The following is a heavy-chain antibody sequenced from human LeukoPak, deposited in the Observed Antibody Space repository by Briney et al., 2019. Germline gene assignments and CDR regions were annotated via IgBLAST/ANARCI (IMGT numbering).Heavy chain of an antibody. Sequence: QAGGSLRLSCAASGLTFSGYYMNWIRQAPGKGLEWVANIKSDGSEMYYVDSVKGRFSISRDNAKNSLYLQMNSLRAEDTAVYYCTRAGLHIKDDDYWGQGTLVTVSS. V-gene: IGHV3-7*01. CDR3: TRAGLHIKDDDY. D-gene: IGHD3-16*01. CDR2: IKSDGSEM. CDR1: GLTFSGYY. J-gene: IGHJ4*02.